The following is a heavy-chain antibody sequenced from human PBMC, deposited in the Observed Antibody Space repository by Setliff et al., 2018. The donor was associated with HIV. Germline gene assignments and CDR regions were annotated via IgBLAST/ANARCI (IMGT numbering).Heavy chain of an antibody. CDR3: ARVLGSSGWYVY. CDR1: GYSFTSYG. V-gene: IGHV1-18*01. J-gene: IGHJ4*02. CDR2: INTYNGDT. D-gene: IGHD6-19*01. Sequence: GASVKVSCKASGYSFTSYGISWVRQAPGQGLEWVGWINTYNGDTNYVQKLQDRVIMTTDTSTSTAYMELRSLRSDDTAVYYCARVLGSSGWYVYWGQGILVTVSS.